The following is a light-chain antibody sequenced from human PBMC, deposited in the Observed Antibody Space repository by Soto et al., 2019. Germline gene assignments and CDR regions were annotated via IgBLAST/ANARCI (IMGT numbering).Light chain of an antibody. CDR1: RSFASSY. J-gene: IGKJ2*01. CDR3: QQYGASPPYT. Sequence: EIVLTQSPGTLSLSPGERATVSCRASRSFASSYLAWYQHKPGQAPRLLIYAASIRATGVPDRFSGSGSGTDFTLTISRLEPEDSAVYYCQQYGASPPYTFGQGTKVEIK. CDR2: AAS. V-gene: IGKV3-20*01.